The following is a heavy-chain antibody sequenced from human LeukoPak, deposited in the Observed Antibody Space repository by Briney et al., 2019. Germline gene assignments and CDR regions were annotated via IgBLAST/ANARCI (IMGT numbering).Heavy chain of an antibody. D-gene: IGHD5-12*01. V-gene: IGHV3-23*01. Sequence: GGSLRLSCAASGFTLSSYAMSGVRQAPGKGLEWVSAISGSGGSTYYADSVKGRFTISRDNSKNTLYLQMNSLRAEDTAVYYCAKDRDIVATIILFDYWGQGTLVTVSS. CDR1: GFTLSSYA. CDR2: ISGSGGST. J-gene: IGHJ4*02. CDR3: AKDRDIVATIILFDY.